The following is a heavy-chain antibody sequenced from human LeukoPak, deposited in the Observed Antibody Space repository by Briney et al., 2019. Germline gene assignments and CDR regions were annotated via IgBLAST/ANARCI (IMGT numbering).Heavy chain of an antibody. CDR2: FSAYSGDT. J-gene: IGHJ6*02. CDR1: GYTFSNYG. V-gene: IGHV1-18*01. Sequence: GASVKVSCKASGYTFSNYGISWVRQAPGQGLEWLGWFSAYSGDTNYEHNIQGSVIMTTDTSTSTAYMELRSLRSDDTAVYYCARGPSCSGTSCYGPYYYYYGMDVWGQGTTVTVSS. CDR3: ARGPSCSGTSCYGPYYYYYGMDV. D-gene: IGHD2-2*01.